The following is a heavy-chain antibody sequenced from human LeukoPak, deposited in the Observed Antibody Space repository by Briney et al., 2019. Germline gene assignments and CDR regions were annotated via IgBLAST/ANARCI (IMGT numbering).Heavy chain of an antibody. CDR2: IYHSGST. D-gene: IGHD1-26*01. CDR3: ARSYSGIPYYFDY. J-gene: IGHJ4*02. V-gene: IGHV4-59*01. Sequence: SETLSLTCTVSGDSISGYYWSWIRQPPGKGLEWIGNIYHSGSTNYSPSLKSRVTISVDTSKNQFSLKLSSVAAADTAVYYCARSYSGIPYYFDYWGQGTLVTVSS. CDR1: GDSISGYY.